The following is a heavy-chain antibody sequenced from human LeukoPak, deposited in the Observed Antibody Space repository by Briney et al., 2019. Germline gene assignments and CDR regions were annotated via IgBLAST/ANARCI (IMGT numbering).Heavy chain of an antibody. CDR3: AKDLGRDY. CDR2: IVGGGGST. J-gene: IGHJ4*02. V-gene: IGHV3-23*01. CDR1: GFSFSTYA. Sequence: GGSLRLSCEASGFSFSTYAMSWVRQAPGKGLEWVSGIVGGGGSTYYADSVKGRFTISRDNSKNMLYLQMNSLRAEDTAVYYWAKDLGRDYWGQGTLVTVSS. D-gene: IGHD3-16*01.